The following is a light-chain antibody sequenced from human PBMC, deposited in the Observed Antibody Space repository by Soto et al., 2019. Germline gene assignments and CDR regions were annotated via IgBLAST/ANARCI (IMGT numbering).Light chain of an antibody. Sequence: EIVLTQSPGTLSLSPGERATLSCRASQSVSSNYLAWYQQKPGQAPRLLIYGPSTRATGIPDRFSGSGSGTDFSLTISRLEHEDVAVYYCQQYGSSPMYTFGQGTKLEIK. CDR2: GPS. CDR1: QSVSSNY. CDR3: QQYGSSPMYT. V-gene: IGKV3-20*01. J-gene: IGKJ2*01.